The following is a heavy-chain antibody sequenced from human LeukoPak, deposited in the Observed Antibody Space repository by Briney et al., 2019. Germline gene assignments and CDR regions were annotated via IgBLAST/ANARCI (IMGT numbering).Heavy chain of an antibody. Sequence: ASVKISCMASGYTFTSYYVHWVRQAPGQGLEWMGIINPSAGGTQYAQNFQGGVTMTRDTSTSTVYMELTSLRSEDTAVYFCARDWGNTRTYSWGYYFDYWGQGTLVTVSS. J-gene: IGHJ4*02. D-gene: IGHD3-10*01. V-gene: IGHV1-46*01. CDR1: GYTFTSYY. CDR3: ARDWGNTRTYSWGYYFDY. CDR2: INPSAGGT.